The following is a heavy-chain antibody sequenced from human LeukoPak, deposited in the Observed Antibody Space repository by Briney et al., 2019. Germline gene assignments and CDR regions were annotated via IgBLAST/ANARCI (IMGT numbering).Heavy chain of an antibody. CDR3: ARHRRRRWLQFDDAFGI. D-gene: IGHD5-24*01. Sequence: REESLKISCKGSGYSFTSYWIGWVRQMPGKGLEWMGIIYPGDSDTRYSPSFQGQVTISADKSISTAYLQWSSLKASDTAMYYCARHRRRRWLQFDDAFGIWGQGTMVTVSS. V-gene: IGHV5-51*01. J-gene: IGHJ3*02. CDR1: GYSFTSYW. CDR2: IYPGDSDT.